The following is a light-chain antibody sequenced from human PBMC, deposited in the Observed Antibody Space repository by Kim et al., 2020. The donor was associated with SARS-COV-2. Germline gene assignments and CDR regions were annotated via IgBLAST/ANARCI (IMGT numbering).Light chain of an antibody. Sequence: EIVLTQSPATLSLSPGERATLSCRASQSVRSYLAWYQQRPGQAPRLLIYDASNGATGIPARFSGSGSGTDFTLTISSLEPEDFAVYYCQQRSNWPPEFTFGPGTKVDIK. CDR3: QQRSNWPPEFT. V-gene: IGKV3-11*01. CDR1: QSVRSY. J-gene: IGKJ3*01. CDR2: DAS.